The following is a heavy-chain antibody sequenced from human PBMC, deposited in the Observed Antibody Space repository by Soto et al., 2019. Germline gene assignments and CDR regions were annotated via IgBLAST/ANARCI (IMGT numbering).Heavy chain of an antibody. CDR2: IYPSVSS. Sequence: PSETLSLTCTVSGFAISRGFYWSWVRQPPGKGLEWIGSIYPSVSSYHNPSLATRLRLSIDTSKNQFTLNLTSVTAADTALYFCAREKVGTTFFDNWCQGIQVTAS. CDR1: GFAISRGFY. D-gene: IGHD1-1*01. V-gene: IGHV4-38-2*02. J-gene: IGHJ4*02. CDR3: AREKVGTTFFDN.